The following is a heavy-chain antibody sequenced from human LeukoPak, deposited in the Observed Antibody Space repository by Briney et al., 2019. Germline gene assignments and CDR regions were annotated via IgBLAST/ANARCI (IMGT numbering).Heavy chain of an antibody. CDR1: GFTFSSYG. D-gene: IGHD2-21*01. CDR3: AKDEGDPQDY. CDR2: ISYDGSNK. V-gene: IGHV3-30*18. Sequence: GRSLRLSCAASGFTFSSYGMHWVRQAPGKGLEWVAVISYDGSNKYYADSVKGRFTISRDNSKNTLYLQMNNLRAEDTAVYYCAKDEGDPQDYWGQGTLVTVSS. J-gene: IGHJ4*02.